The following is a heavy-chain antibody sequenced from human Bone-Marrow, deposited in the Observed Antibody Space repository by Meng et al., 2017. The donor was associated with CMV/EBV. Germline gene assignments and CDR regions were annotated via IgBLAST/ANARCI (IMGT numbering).Heavy chain of an antibody. D-gene: IGHD2-2*01. CDR2: IYYSGST. CDR1: GGSISSSSYY. CDR3: ARVLFDIVVVPAPIDY. Sequence: GSLRLSCTVSGGSISSSSYYWGWIRQPPGRGLEWIGSIYYSGSTYYNPSLKSRVTISVDTSKNQFSLKLSSVTAADTAVYYCARVLFDIVVVPAPIDYWGQGTRVTVSS. V-gene: IGHV4-39*07. J-gene: IGHJ4*02.